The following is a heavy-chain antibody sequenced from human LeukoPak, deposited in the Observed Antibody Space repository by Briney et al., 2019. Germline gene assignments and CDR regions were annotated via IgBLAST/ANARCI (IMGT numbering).Heavy chain of an antibody. Sequence: GGSLRLSCAASGFSFSGYWMHWVRHAPGKGLVWVSRVKSDGSSTIYADSVKGRFTISRDNTKNTLYLQMNSLRAEDTAVYYCARGDWFDSWGQGTLVTVSS. CDR1: GFSFSGYW. V-gene: IGHV3-74*01. CDR2: VKSDGSST. J-gene: IGHJ5*01. CDR3: ARGDWFDS.